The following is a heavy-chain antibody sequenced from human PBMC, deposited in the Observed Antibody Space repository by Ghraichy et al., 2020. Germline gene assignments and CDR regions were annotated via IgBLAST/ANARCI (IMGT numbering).Heavy chain of an antibody. CDR1: GGSFSGYY. CDR2: INHSGST. D-gene: IGHD5-18*01. Sequence: SETLSLTCAVYGGSFSGYYWSWIRQPPGKGLEWIGEINHSGSTNYNPSLKSRVTISVDTSKNQFSLKLSSVTAADTAVYYCARLRRSRYGPFDYWGQGTLVTVSS. CDR3: ARLRRSRYGPFDY. V-gene: IGHV4-34*01. J-gene: IGHJ4*02.